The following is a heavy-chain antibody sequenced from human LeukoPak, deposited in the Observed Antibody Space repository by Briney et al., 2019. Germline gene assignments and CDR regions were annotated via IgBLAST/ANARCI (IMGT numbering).Heavy chain of an antibody. Sequence: SETLSLTCTVSGASISGYYWSWIRQPPGKRLEWVGYIFYSGSTYYNPSLKSRVTISVDTSKNQFSLKLSSVTAADTAVYYCARQSSGDLIDYWGQGTLVTVSS. V-gene: IGHV4-59*08. J-gene: IGHJ4*02. CDR3: ARQSSGDLIDY. CDR2: IFYSGST. CDR1: GASISGYY. D-gene: IGHD4-17*01.